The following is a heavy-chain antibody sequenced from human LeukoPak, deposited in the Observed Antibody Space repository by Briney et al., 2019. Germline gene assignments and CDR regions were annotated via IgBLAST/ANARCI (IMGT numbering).Heavy chain of an antibody. CDR1: GGSISSSSYY. D-gene: IGHD1-20*01. CDR2: IYYSGST. J-gene: IGHJ6*03. Sequence: SETLSLTCTVSGGSISSSSYYWGWIRQPPGKGLEWIGRIYYSGSTYYNPSLKSRVTISVDTSKNQFSLKLSSVTAADTAVYYCARPSVTGYYYYYYMDVWGKGTTVTVSS. V-gene: IGHV4-39*01. CDR3: ARPSVTGYYYYYYMDV.